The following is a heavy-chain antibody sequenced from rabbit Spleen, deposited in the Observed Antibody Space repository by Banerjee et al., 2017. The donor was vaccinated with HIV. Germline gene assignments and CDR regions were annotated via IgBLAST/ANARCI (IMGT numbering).Heavy chain of an antibody. CDR1: GFSFSTNYY. V-gene: IGHV1S40*01. J-gene: IGHJ4*01. CDR2: IHVRSTDMT. Sequence: QSLEESGGGLVQPEGSLTLTCTASGFSFSTNYYMCWVRQAPGKGLELIACIHVRSTDMTRYASWAKGRFTISKASSTTVTLQMTSLTAADTATYFCARNFDLWGPGTLVTVS. CDR3: ARNFDL.